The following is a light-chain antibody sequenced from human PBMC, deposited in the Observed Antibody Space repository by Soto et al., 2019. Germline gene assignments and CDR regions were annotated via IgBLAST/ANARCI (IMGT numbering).Light chain of an antibody. CDR2: LEGSGSY. V-gene: IGLV4-60*02. Sequence: QPVLTQSSSASASLGSSVKLTCTLSSGHSSYIIAWHQQQPGKAPRYLMKLEGSGSYNKGSGVPDRFSGSSSGADRYLTISNLQFEDEAEYYCETWDSNTRTVFGGGTKLTVL. CDR3: ETWDSNTRTV. J-gene: IGLJ2*01. CDR1: SGHSSYI.